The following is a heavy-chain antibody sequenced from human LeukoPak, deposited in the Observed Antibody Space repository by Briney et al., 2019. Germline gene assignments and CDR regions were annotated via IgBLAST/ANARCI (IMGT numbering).Heavy chain of an antibody. D-gene: IGHD2-15*01. V-gene: IGHV1-18*01. J-gene: IGHJ4*02. Sequence: ASVKVSCKASGYTFTTYGISWVRQAPGQGLKWMGWSSPYNGNTNYAQKLRGRVTMTTDTSTSTAYMELRSLRSDDTAVYYCARGGSSGGRTLNDDYWGQGTLVTVSS. CDR1: GYTFTTYG. CDR3: ARGGSSGGRTLNDDY. CDR2: SSPYNGNT.